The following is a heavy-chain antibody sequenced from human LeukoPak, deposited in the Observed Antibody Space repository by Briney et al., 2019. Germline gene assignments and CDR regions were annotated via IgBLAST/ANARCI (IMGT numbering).Heavy chain of an antibody. V-gene: IGHV3-30*02. CDR3: AKEGFPYYYGSESNAFDI. J-gene: IGHJ3*02. CDR1: GFTFSNYG. CDR2: IWYDGSNK. Sequence: QSGGSLRLSCAASGFTFSNYGMHWVRQAPGKGLEWVALIWYDGSNKYYADSVQGRFIISRDNSKNTLYLQMNSLRPEDMAVYYCAKEGFPYYYGSESNAFDIWGQGTMVSVSS. D-gene: IGHD3-10*01.